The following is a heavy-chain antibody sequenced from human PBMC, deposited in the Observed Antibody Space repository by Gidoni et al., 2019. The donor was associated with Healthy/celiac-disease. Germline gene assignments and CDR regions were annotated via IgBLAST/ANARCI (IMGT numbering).Heavy chain of an antibody. CDR3: ARGGYYYDSSGYYYGDFDY. V-gene: IGHV1-69*01. Sequence: LYGKASGGTFSSYAISWVRPAPGHGLEWMGGIIPIFGTANYAQKFQGSVTLTADESTSTAYMELSSLRTEDTAVYYCARGGYYYDSSGYYYGDFDYWGQGTLVTVSS. J-gene: IGHJ4*02. CDR1: GGTFSSYA. CDR2: IIPIFGTA. D-gene: IGHD3-22*01.